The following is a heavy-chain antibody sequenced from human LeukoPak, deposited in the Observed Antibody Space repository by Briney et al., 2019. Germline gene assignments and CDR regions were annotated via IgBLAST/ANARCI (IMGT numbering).Heavy chain of an antibody. CDR2: ISASVTYI. J-gene: IGHJ4*02. D-gene: IGHD4-17*01. CDR3: ARMLHYGDLNYSFDF. Sequence: GGSLRLSCAASGFTFTVFTMNWVRPPPGNFLEWVSSISASVTYIYHANSMKGRFTISTDTPTNSLHLQMNRLRAQDTAVYYCARMLHYGDLNYSFDFCGQGTLVTVSS. V-gene: IGHV3-21*01. CDR1: GFTFTVFT.